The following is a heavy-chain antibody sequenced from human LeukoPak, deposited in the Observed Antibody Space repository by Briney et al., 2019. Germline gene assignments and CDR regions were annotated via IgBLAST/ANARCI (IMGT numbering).Heavy chain of an antibody. CDR2: IYPGDSDT. CDR1: GYSFTDYW. Sequence: GESLKISCKGSGYSFTDYWIGWVRQMPGKGLEWMGIIYPGDSDTRYSPSFRGQVTISADKSISTAYLQWRSLKASDTAMYYCARASGDFCSGYTFDYWGQGTLVTVSS. D-gene: IGHD3-3*01. J-gene: IGHJ4*02. CDR3: ARASGDFCSGYTFDY. V-gene: IGHV5-51*01.